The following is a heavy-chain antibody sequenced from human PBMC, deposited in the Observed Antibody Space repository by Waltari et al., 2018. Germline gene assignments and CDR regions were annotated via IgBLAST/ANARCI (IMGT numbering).Heavy chain of an antibody. V-gene: IGHV4-59*01. Sequence: QVQLQESGPGLVKPSETLSLTCTVSGGSISSYYWSWIRQPPGKGLEWIGYIYYSGSTNYNPSLKSRVNISVDTSKNQFSLKLSSVTAADTAVYYCARVKGSIAAAGTGYFDYWGQGTLVTVSS. CDR3: ARVKGSIAAAGTGYFDY. J-gene: IGHJ4*02. D-gene: IGHD6-13*01. CDR1: GGSISSYY. CDR2: IYYSGST.